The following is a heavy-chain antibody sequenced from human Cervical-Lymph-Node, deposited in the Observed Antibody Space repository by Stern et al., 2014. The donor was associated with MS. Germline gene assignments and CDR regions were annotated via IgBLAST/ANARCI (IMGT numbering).Heavy chain of an antibody. Sequence: QLVQSGPGLVKPSQTLSLTCTVSGVSFSSGSYYWSWIRQHPGQGLEWFGCISYSGTTYYNPSLKSRVTLSVDTSKNQFSLELSSVTAADTAIYYCARGYGSSYDYWGQGTLVTVSS. D-gene: IGHD3-3*01. V-gene: IGHV4-31*03. J-gene: IGHJ4*02. CDR2: ISYSGTT. CDR3: ARGYGSSYDY. CDR1: GVSFSSGSYY.